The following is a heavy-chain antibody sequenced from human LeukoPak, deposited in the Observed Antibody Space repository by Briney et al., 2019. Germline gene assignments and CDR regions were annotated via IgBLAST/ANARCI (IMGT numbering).Heavy chain of an antibody. Sequence: VGSLRLSCASSGFTSSSSAMSWVRQAPVKVVEWVATICSNWDCTHYADSVKGPFTISRDNSKNTLYAQMTSLRAEDTAIYFCAKAQRSLGGESDYWGQGTLVTVS. CDR3: AKAQRSLGGESDY. CDR2: ICSNWDCT. CDR1: GFTSSSSA. J-gene: IGHJ4*02. D-gene: IGHD3-16*01. V-gene: IGHV3-23*01.